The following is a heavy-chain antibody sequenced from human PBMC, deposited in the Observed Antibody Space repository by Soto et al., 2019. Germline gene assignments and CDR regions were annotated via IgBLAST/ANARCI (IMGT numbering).Heavy chain of an antibody. CDR2: ISYDGSNK. D-gene: IGHD1-26*01. Sequence: PGGSLRLSCAASGFTFSSYGMHWVRQAPGKGLEWVAVISYDGSNKYYADSVKGRFTISRDNSKNTLYLQMNSLRAEDTAVYYCAKDRAVGATVADYWGQGTLVTVSS. CDR3: AKDRAVGATVADY. V-gene: IGHV3-30*18. J-gene: IGHJ4*02. CDR1: GFTFSSYG.